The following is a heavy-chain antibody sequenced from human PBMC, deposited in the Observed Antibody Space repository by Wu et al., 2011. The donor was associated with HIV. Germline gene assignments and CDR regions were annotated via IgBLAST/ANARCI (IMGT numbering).Heavy chain of an antibody. CDR2: IIPVFGTA. J-gene: IGHJ6*04. Sequence: QVQLTQSGAEVKRPGSSVKVSCKASGDTFNNYGLNWVRQAPGQGLEWMGGIIPVFGTAHYAQKFQGRLTITADTSTNTAYMELSSLKFDDTAVYYCARPSGAYSGHVWHVLDVWGKGTTVTVSS. CDR3: ARPSGAYSGHVWHVLDV. V-gene: IGHV1-69*14. CDR1: GDTFNNYG. D-gene: IGHD5-12*01.